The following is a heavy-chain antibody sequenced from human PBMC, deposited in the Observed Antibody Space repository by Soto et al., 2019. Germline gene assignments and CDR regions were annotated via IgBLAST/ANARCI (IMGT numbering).Heavy chain of an antibody. D-gene: IGHD2-8*02. J-gene: IGHJ4*02. Sequence: SETLSLTCTVSGGSISSSRCHWGWIRQPPGKGLEWIASIKYSGTTFYNPSLKSRVTISVDTSKNQFSLKLTSVTAADTAVYYCARDKITGLFDYWGQGTLVTVSS. CDR1: GGSISSSRCH. CDR3: ARDKITGLFDY. V-gene: IGHV4-39*07. CDR2: IKYSGTT.